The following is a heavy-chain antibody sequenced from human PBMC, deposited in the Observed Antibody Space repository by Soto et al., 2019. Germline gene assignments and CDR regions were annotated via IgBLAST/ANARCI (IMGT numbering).Heavy chain of an antibody. V-gene: IGHV1-18*01. CDR1: GYTFTSYG. J-gene: IGHJ5*02. CDR2: ISAYNGNT. CDR3: ARDPPFTLGYCSSTSCYLGWFDP. Sequence: QVPLVQSGAEVKKPGASVKVSCKASGYTFTSYGISWVRQAPGQGLERMGWISAYNGNTNYAQKLQGRVTMTTDTSTSTAYMELRSLRSDDTAVYYCARDPPFTLGYCSSTSCYLGWFDPWGQGTLVTVSS. D-gene: IGHD2-2*01.